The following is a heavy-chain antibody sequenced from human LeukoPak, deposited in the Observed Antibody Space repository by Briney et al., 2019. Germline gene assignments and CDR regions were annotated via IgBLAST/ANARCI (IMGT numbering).Heavy chain of an antibody. CDR1: GGSFSGYY. Sequence: PSETLSLTCAVYGGSFSGYYWSWIRQPPGKWLEWIGEINHSGSTNYNPSLKSRVTISVDTSKNQFSLKLSSVTAADTAVYYCARERYYYYYMDVWGNGTTVTVSS. J-gene: IGHJ6*03. V-gene: IGHV4-34*01. CDR3: ARERYYYYYMDV. CDR2: INHSGST.